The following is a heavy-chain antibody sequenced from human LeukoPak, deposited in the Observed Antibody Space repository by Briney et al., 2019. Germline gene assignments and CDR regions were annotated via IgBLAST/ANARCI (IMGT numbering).Heavy chain of an antibody. Sequence: PGGSLRLSCGASGFTFRSYAMSWVRQAPGKGLEWVSAISGSGGSTYYADSVKGRFTISRDNSKNTLYLQMNSLRAEDTAVYYRTKFDYYDSSGYYNKVLDAFDIWGQGTMVTVSS. D-gene: IGHD3-22*01. CDR1: GFTFRSYA. V-gene: IGHV3-23*01. CDR2: ISGSGGST. J-gene: IGHJ3*02. CDR3: TKFDYYDSSGYYNKVLDAFDI.